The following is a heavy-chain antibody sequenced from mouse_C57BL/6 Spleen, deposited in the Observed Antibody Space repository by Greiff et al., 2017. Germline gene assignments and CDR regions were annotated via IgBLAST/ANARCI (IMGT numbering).Heavy chain of an antibody. CDR2: IDPATGNT. V-gene: IGHV14-3*01. D-gene: IGHD2-5*01. CDR1: GFTITNTY. J-gene: IGHJ2*01. Sequence: VQLQQSVAELVRPGASVKLSCTASGFTITNTYMHWVKQRPEQGLDWIRRIDPATGNTKSAPKFQGKATITADTSSNTAYLQLSSLTSEDTAISYCAMGYSNYRYFDYWGQGTTLTVSS. CDR3: AMGYSNYRYFDY.